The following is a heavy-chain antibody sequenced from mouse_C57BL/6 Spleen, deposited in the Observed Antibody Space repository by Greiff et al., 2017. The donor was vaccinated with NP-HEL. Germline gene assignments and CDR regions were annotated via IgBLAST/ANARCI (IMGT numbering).Heavy chain of an antibody. Sequence: VQLQQPGAELVRPGSSVKLSCKASGYTFTSYWMHWVKQRPIQGLEWIGNIDPSDSETHYNQKFKDKATLTVDKYSSTAYMQLSSLTSEDSAVYYCARNPGSSFYYAMDYWGQGTSVTVSS. CDR1: GYTFTSYW. CDR2: IDPSDSET. V-gene: IGHV1-52*01. D-gene: IGHD1-1*01. J-gene: IGHJ4*01. CDR3: ARNPGSSFYYAMDY.